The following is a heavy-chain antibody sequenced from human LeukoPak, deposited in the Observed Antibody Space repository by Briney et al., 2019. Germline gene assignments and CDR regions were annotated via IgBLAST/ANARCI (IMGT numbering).Heavy chain of an antibody. CDR3: ARDRVGATLDNSFDP. V-gene: IGHV3-74*01. Sequence: GESLRLSCAASGFTFSRYWMHWVRPAPGKGLVWVSRINSYGSRTNYAHPEKGRLTISRDHAKNTLYLQMNSLRAEDTAVYYGARDRVGATLDNSFDPWGQGTLVTVSS. CDR1: GFTFSRYW. J-gene: IGHJ5*02. D-gene: IGHD1-26*01. CDR2: INSYGSRT.